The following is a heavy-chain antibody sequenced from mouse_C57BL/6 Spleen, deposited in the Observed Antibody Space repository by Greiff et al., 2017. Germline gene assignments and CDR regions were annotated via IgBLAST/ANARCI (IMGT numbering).Heavy chain of an antibody. CDR2: ISYDGSN. J-gene: IGHJ1*03. V-gene: IGHV3-6*01. CDR3: ARGDYDLYFDV. D-gene: IGHD2-4*01. Sequence: EVQLVESGPGLVKPSQSLSLTCSVTGYSITSGYYWNWIRQFPGNKLEWMGYISYDGSNNYNPSLKNRISITRDTSKNQFFLKLNSVTTEDTATYYCARGDYDLYFDVWGTGTTVTVSS. CDR1: GYSITSGYY.